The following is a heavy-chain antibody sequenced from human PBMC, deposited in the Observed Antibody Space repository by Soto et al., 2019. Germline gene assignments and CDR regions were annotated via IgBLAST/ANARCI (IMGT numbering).Heavy chain of an antibody. D-gene: IGHD3-3*01. CDR3: ARGVYFPIFGVAAEY. CDR2: INHSGST. Sequence: PSETLSLTCAVYGGSFSGYYWSWIRQPPGKGLEWIGEINHSGSTNYNPSHKSRVTISVDTSKNQFSLKLSSVTAADTAVYYCARGVYFPIFGVAAEYWGQGTLVTVSS. J-gene: IGHJ4*02. CDR1: GGSFSGYY. V-gene: IGHV4-34*01.